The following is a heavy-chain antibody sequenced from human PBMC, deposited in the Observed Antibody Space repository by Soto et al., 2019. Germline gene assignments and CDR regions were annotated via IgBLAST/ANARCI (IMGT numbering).Heavy chain of an antibody. D-gene: IGHD3-22*01. CDR1: GGSISSHNW. Sequence: QVQLQESGPGLVKPAGTLSLICAVSGGSISSHNWWSWVRQPPGKGLEWIGEIYHSGSTNYIPSLKSRVSISVDKSKNQFSLKLRSVTAADTAVYYCARTMRMEPQYGLDVWGQGTTVTVSS. CDR3: ARTMRMEPQYGLDV. V-gene: IGHV4-4*02. CDR2: IYHSGST. J-gene: IGHJ6*02.